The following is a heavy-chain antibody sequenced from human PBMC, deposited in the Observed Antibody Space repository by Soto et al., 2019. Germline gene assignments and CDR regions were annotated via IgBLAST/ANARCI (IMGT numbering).Heavy chain of an antibody. CDR3: ARDTGWAVARSPTQDY. D-gene: IGHD6-19*01. J-gene: IGHJ4*02. V-gene: IGHV3-15*07. CDR1: RFTFSNAW. Sequence: EVQLLESGGGLVKPGGSLRLSCAASRFTFSNAWMNWVRQAPGRGLEWVGRIKTKAEGGTTDCTAPAQGRFTISRDDSKNKLYLQMTSLRTEDTAVYYCARDTGWAVARSPTQDYWGQGTLVTVPS. CDR2: IKTKAEGGTT.